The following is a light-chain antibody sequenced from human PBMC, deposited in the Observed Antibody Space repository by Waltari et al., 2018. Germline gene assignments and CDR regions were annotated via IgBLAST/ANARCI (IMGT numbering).Light chain of an antibody. CDR1: QSIGRS. V-gene: IGKV3-20*01. Sequence: EIVLTQSPGTLSLSPGERATLSCRASQSIGRSLVWYQQKPGQAPRLLSYDVSRRATGIPDRFSGSGYGTDFSLTISRLEPEDFAVYYCQKYERLPATFGQGTTVEIK. CDR2: DVS. J-gene: IGKJ1*01. CDR3: QKYERLPAT.